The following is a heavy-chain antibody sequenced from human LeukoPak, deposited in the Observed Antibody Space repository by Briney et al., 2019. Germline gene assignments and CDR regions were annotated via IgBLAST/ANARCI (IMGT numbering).Heavy chain of an antibody. CDR3: SRGPIQLWVHNGVDV. Sequence: GGSLRLSWTTSGFNFGDHAMTWVRQAPEKGLEWVGFIRSKAYRGTTEYAASVKGRFTISRDDSKSVVYLQLNSLKSEDTAVYYCSRGPIQLWVHNGVDVWGQGTTVTVSS. D-gene: IGHD5-18*01. CDR2: IRSKAYRGTT. CDR1: GFNFGDHA. J-gene: IGHJ6*02. V-gene: IGHV3-49*04.